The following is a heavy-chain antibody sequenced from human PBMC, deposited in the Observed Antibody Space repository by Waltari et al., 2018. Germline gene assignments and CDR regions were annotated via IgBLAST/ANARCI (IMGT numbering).Heavy chain of an antibody. CDR3: ASRNSLGYISGWPSNAAYGY. J-gene: IGHJ4*02. CDR1: GGSISSSSYY. V-gene: IGHV4-39*07. CDR2: IYYSGST. D-gene: IGHD6-19*01. Sequence: QLQLQESGPGLVKPSETLSLTCTVSGGSISSSSYYWGWIRQPPGKGLEWIGSIYYSGSTSDNQSLKSRVTVSVATSKNQFSLKRTSVTAADTAVYYCASRNSLGYISGWPSNAAYGYWGQGNLVTVSS.